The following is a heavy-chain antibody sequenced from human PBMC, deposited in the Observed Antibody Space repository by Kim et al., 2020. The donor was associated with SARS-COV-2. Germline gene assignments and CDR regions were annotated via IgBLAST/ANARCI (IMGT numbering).Heavy chain of an antibody. CDR1: GGSISSSSYY. CDR3: ARHRMTPFEYWFDP. J-gene: IGHJ5*02. CDR2: IYYSGST. D-gene: IGHD3-16*01. Sequence: SETLSLTCTVSGGSISSSSYYWGWIRQPPGKGLEWIGSIYYSGSTYYNPSLKSRVTISVDTSKNQFSLKLSSVTAADTAVYYCARHRMTPFEYWFDPWGQGTLVTVSS. V-gene: IGHV4-39*01.